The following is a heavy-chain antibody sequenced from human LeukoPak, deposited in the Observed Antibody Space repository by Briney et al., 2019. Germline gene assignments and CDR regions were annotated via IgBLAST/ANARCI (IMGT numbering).Heavy chain of an antibody. J-gene: IGHJ4*02. CDR3: ATSLPDTGHLLPTD. D-gene: IGHD3-16*02. CDR2: FDPEDGET. Sequence: ASVKVSCKVSGYTLTELSMHWVRQAPGKGLEWMGGFDPEDGETIYAQKFQGSVTMTEDTSTDTAYMELSSLRSEDTAVYYCATSLPDTGHLLPTDWGQGTLVTVSS. V-gene: IGHV1-24*01. CDR1: GYTLTELS.